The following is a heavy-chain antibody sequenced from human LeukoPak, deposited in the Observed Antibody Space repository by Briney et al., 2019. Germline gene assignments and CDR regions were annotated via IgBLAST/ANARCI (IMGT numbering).Heavy chain of an antibody. CDR2: INPAGSDT. CDR1: GFTFSSYW. J-gene: IGHJ4*02. CDR3: VRWGVAADMQD. V-gene: IGHV3-7*01. Sequence: GGSLRLSCEASGFTFSSYWVAWVRQAPGKGLEWVANINPAGSDTYYVDSVKGRFTISRDNAKKSTFLQMNSLRVEETALYYCVRWGVAADMQDWGQGTLVTVSS. D-gene: IGHD2-2*01.